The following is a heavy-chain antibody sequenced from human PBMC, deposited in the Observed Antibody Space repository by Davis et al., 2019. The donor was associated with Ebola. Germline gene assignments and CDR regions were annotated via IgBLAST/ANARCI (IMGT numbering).Heavy chain of an antibody. CDR3: AKGWIYGSDY. J-gene: IGHJ4*02. CDR1: GFTFSSYW. V-gene: IGHV3-74*01. CDR2: INSDGSST. Sequence: GESLKISCAASGFTFSSYWMHWVRQAPGKGLVWVSRINSDGSSTSYADSVKGRFTISRDNSKNTLYLQMNSLSAEDTAVYYCAKGWIYGSDYWGQGTLVTVSS. D-gene: IGHD1-7*01.